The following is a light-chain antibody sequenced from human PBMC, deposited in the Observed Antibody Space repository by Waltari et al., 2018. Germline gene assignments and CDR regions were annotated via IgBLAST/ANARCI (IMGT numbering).Light chain of an antibody. Sequence: QSVLTQPPSASGTPGQSVTISGSVGSSNIGTHHVSWYQQLPETAPNLLLYRNNQRPSGVPDRFSGSKSGTSASLAISGLRSEDEADYYCAAWDDNLSGWVFGGGTKLTVL. CDR2: RNN. J-gene: IGLJ2*01. CDR3: AAWDDNLSGWV. V-gene: IGLV1-47*01. CDR1: SSNIGTHH.